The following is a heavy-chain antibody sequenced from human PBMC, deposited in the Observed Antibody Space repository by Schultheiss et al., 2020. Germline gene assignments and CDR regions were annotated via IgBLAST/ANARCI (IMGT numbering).Heavy chain of an antibody. Sequence: SVKVSCKASGYTFTSYGISWVRQAPGQGLEWMGGIIPIFGTANYAQKFQGRVTITADKSTSTAYMELSSLRSEDTAVYYCARMRQLDYYGMDVWGQGTTVTVSS. J-gene: IGHJ6*02. CDR1: GYTFTSYG. CDR2: IIPIFGTA. D-gene: IGHD5-18*01. V-gene: IGHV1-69*06. CDR3: ARMRQLDYYGMDV.